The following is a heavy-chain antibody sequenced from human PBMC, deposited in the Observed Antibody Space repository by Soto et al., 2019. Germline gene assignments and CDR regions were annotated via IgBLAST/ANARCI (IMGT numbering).Heavy chain of an antibody. V-gene: IGHV4-30-2*01. J-gene: IGHJ4*02. CDR2: VFRSGST. Sequence: KASETLSLTCTVSGGAISSGDYSWSWIRQPPGKGLELIGYVFRSGSTYYSPSLKSRVTISVDGSKNQFSLKLTSVTAADTGVYYCDRGSYGAGSDYWGQGTLVTGSS. CDR3: DRGSYGAGSDY. CDR1: GGAISSGDYS. D-gene: IGHD3-10*01.